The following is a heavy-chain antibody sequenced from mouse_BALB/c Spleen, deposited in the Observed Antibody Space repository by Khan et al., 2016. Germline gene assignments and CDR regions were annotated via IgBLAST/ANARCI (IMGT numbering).Heavy chain of an antibody. V-gene: IGHV3-2*02. CDR3: ARSGGNYVDAMDY. D-gene: IGHD2-1*01. J-gene: IGHJ4*01. Sequence: EVQLQESGPGLVKPSQSLSLTCTVTGYSITSDYAWNWIRQFPGNKLEWMGYISYSGSTSYNPSLKSRISITRDTSKNQFFLQLNSVTTEDTATYYYARSGGNYVDAMDYWGQGTSVTVSS. CDR1: GYSITSDYA. CDR2: ISYSGST.